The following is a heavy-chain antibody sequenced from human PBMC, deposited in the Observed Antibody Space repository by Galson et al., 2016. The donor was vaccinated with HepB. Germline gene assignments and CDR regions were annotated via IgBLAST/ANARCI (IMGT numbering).Heavy chain of an antibody. CDR2: ISYDGSNK. Sequence: SLRLSCAGSRFTFSSFGMHWVRQAPGKGLEWLAVISYDGSNKDYADSMKGRFTISRDNSKNMLYLQMDSLRVGDMAVYYCARVGSGYDYWGQGTLVTVSS. V-gene: IGHV3-30*03. CDR3: ARVGSGYDY. D-gene: IGHD2-2*03. J-gene: IGHJ4*02. CDR1: RFTFSSFG.